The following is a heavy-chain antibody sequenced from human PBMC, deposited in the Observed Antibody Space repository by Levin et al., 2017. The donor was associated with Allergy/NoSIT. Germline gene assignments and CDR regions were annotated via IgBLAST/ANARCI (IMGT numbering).Heavy chain of an antibody. Sequence: SETLSLTCAISGDSVSSNSAAWNWIRQSPSRGLEWLGRTYYRSKWYNDYAVSVKSRITINPDTSKNQFSLQLNSVTPEDTAVYYCARDGRFPFSSGWPYYYMDVWGKGTTVTVSS. CDR2: TYYRSKWYN. J-gene: IGHJ6*03. CDR3: ARDGRFPFSSGWPYYYMDV. V-gene: IGHV6-1*01. CDR1: GDSVSSNSAA. D-gene: IGHD6-19*01.